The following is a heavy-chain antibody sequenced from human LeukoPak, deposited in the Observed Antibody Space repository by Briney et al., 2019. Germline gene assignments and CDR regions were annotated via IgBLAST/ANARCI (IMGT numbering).Heavy chain of an antibody. CDR3: AKRVAAPGRTYYFDY. V-gene: IGHV3-23*01. CDR2: IGTGVSDT. D-gene: IGHD6-13*01. CDR1: GFTFSSNA. Sequence: GSLRLSCAASGFTFSSNALSGVRQAPGKGLEWVSVIGTGVSDTYYADSVKGRFTISRDNSKNTVYLQLNSLRAEDTAVYYCAKRVAAPGRTYYFDYWGQGTLVIVSS. J-gene: IGHJ4*02.